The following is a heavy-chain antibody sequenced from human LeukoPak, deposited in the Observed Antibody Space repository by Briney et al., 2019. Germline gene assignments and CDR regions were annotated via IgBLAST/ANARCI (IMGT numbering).Heavy chain of an antibody. V-gene: IGHV4-39*07. CDR3: AREWSSGWLDY. J-gene: IGHJ4*02. CDR1: GGSISSSSYY. D-gene: IGHD6-19*01. Sequence: SETLSLTCTVSGGSISSSSYYWGWIRQPPGKGLEWIGSIYYSGSTYYNPSLKSRVTISVDTSKNQFSLKLSSVTAADTAVYYCAREWSSGWLDYWGQGTLVTVSS. CDR2: IYYSGST.